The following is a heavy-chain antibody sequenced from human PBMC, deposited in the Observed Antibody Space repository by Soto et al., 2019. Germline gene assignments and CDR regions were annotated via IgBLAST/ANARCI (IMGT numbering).Heavy chain of an antibody. D-gene: IGHD3-22*01. CDR2: ISYDGSNK. CDR1: GFTFSSYG. V-gene: IGHV3-30*18. J-gene: IGHJ4*02. CDR3: AKDRTGYYYDSSGYQTFDY. Sequence: GGSLRLSXAASGFTFSSYGMHWVRQAPGKGLEWVAVISYDGSNKYYADSVKGRFTISRDNSKNTLYLQMNSLRAEDTAVYYCAKDRTGYYYDSSGYQTFDYWGQGTLVTVSS.